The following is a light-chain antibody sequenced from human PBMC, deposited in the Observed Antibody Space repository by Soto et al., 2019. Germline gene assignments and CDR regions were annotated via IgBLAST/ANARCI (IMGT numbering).Light chain of an antibody. V-gene: IGKV3-20*01. CDR1: QTISSGY. CDR3: QQYGSSPET. J-gene: IGKJ1*01. Sequence: EIVLTQSPGTLSLSPGARATLSCRASQTISSGYLAWYQQKPGQAPRLLIYDASSRATGIPDRFSGRGSGTDFTLTISSLEPDDFALYYCQQYGSSPETFGQGTKVEI. CDR2: DAS.